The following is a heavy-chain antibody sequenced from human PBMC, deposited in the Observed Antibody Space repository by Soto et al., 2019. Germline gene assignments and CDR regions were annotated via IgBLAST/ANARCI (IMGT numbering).Heavy chain of an antibody. J-gene: IGHJ4*02. CDR3: ARDFLESSGWYGTVFGY. V-gene: IGHV1-2*04. D-gene: IGHD6-19*01. CDR2: INPNSGGT. CDR1: GYTFTGYY. Sequence: GASVKVSCKASGYTFTGYYMHWVRQAPGQGLEWMGWINPNSGGTNYAQKFQGWVTMTRDTSISTAYMELSRLRSDDTAVYYCARDFLESSGWYGTVFGYWGQGTLVTVSS.